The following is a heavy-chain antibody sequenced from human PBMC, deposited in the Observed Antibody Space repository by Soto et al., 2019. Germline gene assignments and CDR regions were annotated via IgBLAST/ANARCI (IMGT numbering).Heavy chain of an antibody. CDR3: ARDLKSSSSGRDY. CDR1: GFTVSSNY. J-gene: IGHJ4*02. CDR2: IYSGGST. D-gene: IGHD6-6*01. V-gene: IGHV3-53*01. Sequence: GSLILSCAASGFTVSSNYMSWVRQAPGKGLEWVSVIYSGGSTYYADSVKGRFTISRDNSKNTLYLQMNSLRAEDTAVYYCARDLKSSSSGRDYWGQGTLVTVSS.